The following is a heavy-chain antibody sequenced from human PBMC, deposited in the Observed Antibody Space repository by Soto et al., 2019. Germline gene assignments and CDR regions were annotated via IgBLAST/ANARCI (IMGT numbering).Heavy chain of an antibody. V-gene: IGHV3-23*01. D-gene: IGHD6-19*01. CDR3: XXXXXXXXXSALDA. J-gene: IGHJ5*02. CDR1: GFMFASYA. CDR2: ISGNGGST. Sequence: EVQLLESGGNLVQPGGSLRLSCVAPGFMFASYAMSWVRQAPRKGLEWVSAISGNGGSTHYADSAKGRFTISRDKSKXXXXXXXXXXXXXXXXXXXXXXXXXXXXXSALDAWGQGTLVTVSS.